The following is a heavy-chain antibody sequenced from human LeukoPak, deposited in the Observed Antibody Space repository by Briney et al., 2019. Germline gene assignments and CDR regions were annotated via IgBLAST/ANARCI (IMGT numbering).Heavy chain of an antibody. CDR2: ITRRSSNL. J-gene: IGHJ4*02. Sequence: GGSLRLSCVASSVTFTYSDFNWIRQAPGKGLEWLSTITRRSSNLYYADSVKGRFTTSRDDAKDSVYLQMENLRVEDTAIYYCARNFDSWGQGTLVTVSS. V-gene: IGHV3-69-1*02. CDR1: SVTFTYSD. CDR3: ARNFDS.